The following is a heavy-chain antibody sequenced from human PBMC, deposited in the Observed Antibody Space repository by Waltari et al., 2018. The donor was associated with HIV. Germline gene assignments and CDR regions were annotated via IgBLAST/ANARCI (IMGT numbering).Heavy chain of an antibody. J-gene: IGHJ3*02. D-gene: IGHD2-21*02. V-gene: IGHV1-24*01. CDR1: GYSFTAPS. Sequence: HVQFSPSGTEVKKPRASANASCRISGYSFTAPSIPWALTTPGGEFEWLGGLDRESDSRVFGQKFQGRVTLAEDFDTDTAFLFLVHLTSNDTALYYCATDFDRTTMTAKITGAFHIWGQGTMVVVSA. CDR3: ATDFDRTTMTAKITGAFHI. CDR2: LDRESDSR.